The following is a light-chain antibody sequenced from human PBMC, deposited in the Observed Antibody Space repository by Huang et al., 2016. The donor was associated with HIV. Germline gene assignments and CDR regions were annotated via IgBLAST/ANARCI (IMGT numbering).Light chain of an antibody. CDR1: QSVGTT. V-gene: IGKV3-11*01. Sequence: PGERATLSCRASQSVGTTLAWYQQKPGQAPRLLIYGAFNRATGIPARFSGGGSGTDFALTINGLEPEDFAVYYCQQRSDWWTFGPGTKVEVK. CDR2: GAF. CDR3: QQRSDWWT. J-gene: IGKJ1*01.